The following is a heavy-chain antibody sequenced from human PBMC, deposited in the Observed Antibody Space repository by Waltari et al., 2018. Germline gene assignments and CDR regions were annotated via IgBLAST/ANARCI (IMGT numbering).Heavy chain of an antibody. J-gene: IGHJ4*02. D-gene: IGHD3-9*01. V-gene: IGHV3-74*01. CDR3: TTDLTGYSDY. CDR1: GFTFSHYW. CDR2: INPDGSST. Sequence: EVQLVESGGGLLQPGGSLRLSCAASGFTFSHYWMQWVRQPPGKGLVWVSRINPDGSSTSYADSVKGRFAISRDNAKNTLYMQMNSLRAEDTAVYYCTTDLTGYSDYWGQGTLVTVSS.